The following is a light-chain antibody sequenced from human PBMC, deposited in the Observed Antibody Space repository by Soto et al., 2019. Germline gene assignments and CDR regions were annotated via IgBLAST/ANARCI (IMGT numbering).Light chain of an antibody. V-gene: IGKV3-20*01. J-gene: IGKJ5*01. CDR2: GAS. Sequence: EIVLTQSPGTLSLSPGERATLSCRASQSVSNNYLAWYQQKPGQAPRLLIYGASNWATGIPDRFSASASGTDFTLTISRLEPEYFAVYYCQQYGTSPITFGQGTRLEIK. CDR1: QSVSNNY. CDR3: QQYGTSPIT.